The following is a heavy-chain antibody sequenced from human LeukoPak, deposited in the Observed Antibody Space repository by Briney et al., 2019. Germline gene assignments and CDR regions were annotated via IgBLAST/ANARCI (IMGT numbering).Heavy chain of an antibody. CDR1: GGSISSSSYY. Sequence: SETLSLTCTVSGGSISSSSYYWGWIRQPPGKGLEWIGSIYYSGSTYYNPSLKSRVTISVDTSKNQFSLKLSSVTAADTAVYYCARTMATSLSGLDYWGQGTLVTVSS. CDR3: ARTMATSLSGLDY. D-gene: IGHD5-24*01. CDR2: IYYSGST. V-gene: IGHV4-39*07. J-gene: IGHJ4*02.